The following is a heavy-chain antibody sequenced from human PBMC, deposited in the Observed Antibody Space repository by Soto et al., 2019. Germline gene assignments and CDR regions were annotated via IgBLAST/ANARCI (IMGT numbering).Heavy chain of an antibody. CDR1: GFTFSNYA. Sequence: GGSLRLSCAASGFTFSNYAFSWVRQAPGKGLEWVSGISGRGGATCYADSVKGRFTISRDNSKNTVYLQMNSLRAEDTAVYYCAEALENWRSASDYWGQGTLVTVSS. CDR3: AEALENWRSASDY. V-gene: IGHV3-23*01. CDR2: ISGRGGAT. J-gene: IGHJ4*02. D-gene: IGHD1-1*01.